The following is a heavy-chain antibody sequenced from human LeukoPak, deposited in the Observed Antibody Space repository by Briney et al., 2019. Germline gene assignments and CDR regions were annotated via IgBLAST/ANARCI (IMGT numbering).Heavy chain of an antibody. V-gene: IGHV3-73*01. D-gene: IGHD5-18*01. Sequence: GGSLRLSCAASGFTFSGSALHWVRQASGKGLEWVGRIRSTANGYATAYAASVKGRFTISRDDSKNTAYLQMDSLKTEDTAVYYCAKGTGYSYGSVFDYWGQGTLVTVSS. CDR3: AKGTGYSYGSVFDY. CDR2: IRSTANGYAT. J-gene: IGHJ4*02. CDR1: GFTFSGSA.